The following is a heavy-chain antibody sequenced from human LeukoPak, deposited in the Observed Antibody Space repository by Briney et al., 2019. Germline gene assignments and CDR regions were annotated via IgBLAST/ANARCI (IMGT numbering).Heavy chain of an antibody. CDR3: ARDGRFRGGATGAAFDI. D-gene: IGHD1-26*01. CDR2: IKQDGSEK. Sequence: GGSLRLSCAASGFTFSSYWMSWVRQAPGKGLEWVANIKQDGSEKYYVDSVKGRFTISRDNAKNSLYLQMNSLRAEDTAVYYCARDGRFRGGATGAAFDIWGQGTMVTVSS. J-gene: IGHJ3*02. V-gene: IGHV3-7*01. CDR1: GFTFSSYW.